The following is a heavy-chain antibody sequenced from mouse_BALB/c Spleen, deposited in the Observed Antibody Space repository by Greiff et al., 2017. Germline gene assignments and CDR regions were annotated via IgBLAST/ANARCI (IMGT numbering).Heavy chain of an antibody. CDR2: ISNGGGST. V-gene: IGHV5-12-2*01. J-gene: IGHJ4*01. CDR1: GFTFSSYT. Sequence: EVHVVESGGGLVQPGGSLKLSCAASGFTFSSYTMSWVRQTPEKRLEWVAYISNGGGSTYYPDTVKGRFTISRDNAKNTLYLQMSSLKSEDTAMYDCARAYGNHAMDYWGQGTSVTVSS. CDR3: ARAYGNHAMDY. D-gene: IGHD2-1*01.